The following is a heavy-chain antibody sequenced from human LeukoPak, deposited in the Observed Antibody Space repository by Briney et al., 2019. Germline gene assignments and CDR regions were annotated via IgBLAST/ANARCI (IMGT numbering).Heavy chain of an antibody. CDR2: IYSGGST. Sequence: GGSLRLSCAASGFTVSSNYMSWVRQAPGKGLEWVSVIYSGGSTYYADSVKGRFTISRDNSKNTLYLQMNSLRAEDTAVYYCARGTRPSLLWFGESTFDYWGQGTLVTVSS. CDR3: ARGTRPSLLWFGESTFDY. V-gene: IGHV3-66*01. CDR1: GFTVSSNY. D-gene: IGHD3-10*01. J-gene: IGHJ4*02.